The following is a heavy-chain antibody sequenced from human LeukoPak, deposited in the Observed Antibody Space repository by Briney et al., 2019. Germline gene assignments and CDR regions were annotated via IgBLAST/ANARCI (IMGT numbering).Heavy chain of an antibody. J-gene: IGHJ5*02. V-gene: IGHV1-2*02. Sequence: ASVKVSCKASGYTFTDYYVHWVRQAPGQGLEWMGWIIPNIVGTKYAQKFQGRVTMTRDKSITTAYMELSRLRSDDTAVYYCARAPPCSGGTGNCYTGYSWFDPWGQGALVTVSS. CDR1: GYTFTDYY. CDR3: ARAPPCSGGTGNCYTGYSWFDP. D-gene: IGHD2-15*01. CDR2: IIPNIVGT.